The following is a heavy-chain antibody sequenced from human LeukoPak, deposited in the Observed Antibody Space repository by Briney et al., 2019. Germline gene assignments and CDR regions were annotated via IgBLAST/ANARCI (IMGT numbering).Heavy chain of an antibody. V-gene: IGHV4-4*02. Sequence: PSETLSLTCAVSGGSISSSNWWSWVRQPPGKGLEWIGEIYHSGSTNYNPSLKSRVTISVDKSKNQFSLKLSSVTAADTAVYYCARVHDPKGSSTSCPNGMDVWGKENTVSVSS. D-gene: IGHD2-2*01. CDR1: GGSISSSNW. CDR2: IYHSGST. CDR3: ARVHDPKGSSTSCPNGMDV. J-gene: IGHJ6*04.